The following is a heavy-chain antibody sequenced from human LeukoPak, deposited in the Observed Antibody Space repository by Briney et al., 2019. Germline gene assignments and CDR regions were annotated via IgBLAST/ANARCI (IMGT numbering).Heavy chain of an antibody. D-gene: IGHD6-19*01. CDR1: GYTFTAYY. J-gene: IGHJ4*02. V-gene: IGHV1-2*04. CDR3: ARAGGASDSSGWYVFDY. Sequence: ASVKVSCTCSGYTFTAYYMHWLRQAPGQGLGWMGGINTNSGGTYYAQNFQGWDTMTKDTSISTAYMELSRLRADDTAVYHCARAGGASDSSGWYVFDYWGQGTLVTVSS. CDR2: INTNSGGT.